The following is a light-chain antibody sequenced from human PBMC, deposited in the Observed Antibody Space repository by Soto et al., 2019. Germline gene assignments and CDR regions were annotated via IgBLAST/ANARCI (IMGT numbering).Light chain of an antibody. V-gene: IGKV1-5*01. CDR1: QSISSW. Sequence: DIQMTQSPSTLSASVGDRVTITCRASQSISSWLAWYQQKPGKAPKLRIYDASSLESGVPSRFSGSGSGTEFTLTISSLQPDDFATYYCQQYNSYPWTVGQGTKVEIK. CDR2: DAS. CDR3: QQYNSYPWT. J-gene: IGKJ1*01.